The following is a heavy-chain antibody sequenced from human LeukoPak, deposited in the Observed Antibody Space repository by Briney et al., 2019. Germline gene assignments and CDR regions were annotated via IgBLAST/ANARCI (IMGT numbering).Heavy chain of an antibody. J-gene: IGHJ4*02. CDR2: IIPILGIA. CDR3: ARVTAPYYYDSSGYPPDY. CDR1: GGTFSSYA. D-gene: IGHD3-22*01. V-gene: IGHV1-69*04. Sequence: SVKVSCKASGGTFSSYAISWVRPAPGQGLEWMGRIIPILGIANYAQKFQGRVTITADKSTSTAYMELSSLRSEDTAVYYCARVTAPYYYDSSGYPPDYWGQGTLVTVSS.